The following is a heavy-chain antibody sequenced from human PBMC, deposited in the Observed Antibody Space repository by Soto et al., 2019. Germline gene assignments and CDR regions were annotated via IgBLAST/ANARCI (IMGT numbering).Heavy chain of an antibody. CDR3: AREVDCSGGSCSDMDV. J-gene: IGHJ6*03. D-gene: IGHD2-15*01. CDR1: GYTFTSYG. V-gene: IGHV1-18*01. CDR2: ISAYNGNT. Sequence: ASVKVSCKASGYTFTSYGISWVRQAPGQGLEWMGWISAYNGNTNYAQKLQGRVTMTTDTSTSTAYMELRSLRSDDTAVYYCAREVDCSGGSCSDMDVWGKGTTVTVSS.